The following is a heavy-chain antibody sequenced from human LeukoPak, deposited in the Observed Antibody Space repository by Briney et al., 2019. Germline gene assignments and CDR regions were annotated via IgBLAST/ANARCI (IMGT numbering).Heavy chain of an antibody. J-gene: IGHJ4*02. V-gene: IGHV4-39*07. D-gene: IGHD6-13*01. CDR2: IYYSGST. Sequence: SETLSLTCTVSGGSISSSSYYWGWIRQPPGKGLEWIGSIYYSGSTYYNPSLKSRVTISVDTSKNQFSLKLSSVTAADTAVYFCARVAAAGNYYFDYGGQGTLVTVSS. CDR1: GGSISSSSYY. CDR3: ARVAAAGNYYFDY.